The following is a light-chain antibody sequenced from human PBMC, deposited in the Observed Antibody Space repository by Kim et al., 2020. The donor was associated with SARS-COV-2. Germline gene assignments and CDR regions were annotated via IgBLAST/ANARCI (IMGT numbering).Light chain of an antibody. Sequence: EIVLTQSPATLSLSPGQRATLSCGASQSVPSNYLAWYQQTPGLAPRLLIYHASIRATGIPARFSGSGSGTDFTLTISRLEPEDFVLYYFQQYGASPRTFGEGTKVDIK. V-gene: IGKV3D-20*01. CDR1: QSVPSNY. CDR3: QQYGASPRT. CDR2: HAS. J-gene: IGKJ1*01.